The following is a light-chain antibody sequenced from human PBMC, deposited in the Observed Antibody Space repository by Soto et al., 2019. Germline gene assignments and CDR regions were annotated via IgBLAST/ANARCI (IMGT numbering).Light chain of an antibody. Sequence: DIQMTQSPSTLSASVGDRVTITCRASQSISIWLAWYQQKPGKAPKLLIYKASSLESGVPSRFSGSGSRTEFTLTISSLQPDYFATYYCQQYNSYPLTFGGGTKVEIK. CDR2: KAS. CDR1: QSISIW. CDR3: QQYNSYPLT. J-gene: IGKJ4*01. V-gene: IGKV1-5*03.